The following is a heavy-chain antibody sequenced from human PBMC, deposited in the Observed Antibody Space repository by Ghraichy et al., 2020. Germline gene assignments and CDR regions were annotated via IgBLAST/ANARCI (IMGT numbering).Heavy chain of an antibody. D-gene: IGHD3-22*01. CDR2: ISYDGNSK. CDR1: GFTFSRYG. V-gene: IGHV3-30*18. Sequence: GGSLRLSCAASGFTFSRYGMHWVRQAPGKGLEWVAVISYDGNSKYSPDYRFTISRDNSKNTLSLQMNSLRAEDTAVYYCAKERDTSGYYSFRGDYYGMDVWGQGTTVTVSS. CDR3: AKERDTSGYYSFRGDYYGMDV. J-gene: IGHJ6*02.